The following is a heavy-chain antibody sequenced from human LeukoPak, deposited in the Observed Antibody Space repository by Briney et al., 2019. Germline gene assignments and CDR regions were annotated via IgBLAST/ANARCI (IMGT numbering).Heavy chain of an antibody. CDR1: GGSISSYY. CDR2: IHYSGST. Sequence: SETLSPTCIVSGGSISSYYWSWIRQPPGKGLEWIGHIHYSGSTNYNPSVKSRVTISVDTSKNQFSLKLSSLTAADTAVYYCARAERWLVAGFDYWGQGTLVTVYS. CDR3: ARAERWLVAGFDY. V-gene: IGHV4-59*01. D-gene: IGHD6-19*01. J-gene: IGHJ4*02.